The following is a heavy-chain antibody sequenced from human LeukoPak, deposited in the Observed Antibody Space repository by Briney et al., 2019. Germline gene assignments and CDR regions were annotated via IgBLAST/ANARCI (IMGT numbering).Heavy chain of an antibody. CDR1: GYTFSGYY. Sequence: ASVKVSCKASGYTFSGYYLHWVRQAPGQGLEWMGWISPTSGGTNYAQKLQGRVTMTRDTSISTAYMELSRLRSDDTALYYCARDHDHSYDYWGQGTLVTVSS. V-gene: IGHV1-2*02. CDR3: ARDHDHSYDY. D-gene: IGHD3-3*01. J-gene: IGHJ4*02. CDR2: ISPTSGGT.